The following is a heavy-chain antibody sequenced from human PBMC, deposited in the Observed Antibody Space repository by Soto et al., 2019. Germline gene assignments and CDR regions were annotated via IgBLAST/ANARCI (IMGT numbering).Heavy chain of an antibody. D-gene: IGHD2-15*01. CDR2: IYPRDSDT. Sequence: GESLKISCNGSGYSFTSYWIGWVRQMPGKGLEWMGIIYPRDSDTRYNPSFQGRVTISADKSISTAYLQWSSLKASDTAMYYCARLEDIVVVSTVLWENPLCPFDTWGQCTMVTV. CDR1: GYSFTSYW. V-gene: IGHV5-51*01. CDR3: ARLEDIVVVSTVLWENPLCPFDT. J-gene: IGHJ3*02.